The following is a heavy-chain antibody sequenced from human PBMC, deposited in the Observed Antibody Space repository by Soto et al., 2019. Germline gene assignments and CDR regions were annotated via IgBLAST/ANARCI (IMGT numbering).Heavy chain of an antibody. CDR1: GGSISSSSYY. CDR3: ARHYYDFWSGYFRSYYYYYMDV. J-gene: IGHJ6*03. CDR2: IYYSGST. V-gene: IGHV4-39*01. Sequence: SETLSLTCTFSGGSISSSSYYWGWIRQPPGKGLEWIGSIYYSGSTYYNPSLKSRVTISVDTSKNQFSLKLSSLTAADTAVYYCARHYYDFWSGYFRSYYYYYMDVWGKGTTVTVSS. D-gene: IGHD3-3*01.